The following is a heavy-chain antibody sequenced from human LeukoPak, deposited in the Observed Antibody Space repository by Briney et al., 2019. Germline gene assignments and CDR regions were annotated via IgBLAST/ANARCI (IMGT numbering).Heavy chain of an antibody. D-gene: IGHD6-19*01. CDR3: ARRYSSGWLLDY. V-gene: IGHV1-46*01. CDR2: INPSGGST. CDR1: GYTFTNYY. J-gene: IGHJ4*02. Sequence: ASVKVSCKASGYTFTNYYMHWVRQAPGQGLEWMGIINPSGGSTSYAQKFQGRVTITRDTSTSTVYMELSSLRSEDTAVYYCARRYSSGWLLDYWGQGTLVTVSS.